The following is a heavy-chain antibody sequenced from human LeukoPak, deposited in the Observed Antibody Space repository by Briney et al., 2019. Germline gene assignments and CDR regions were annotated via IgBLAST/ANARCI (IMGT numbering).Heavy chain of an antibody. CDR3: AADGEDGYDSFVVGDRFDY. V-gene: IGHV1-58*01. CDR1: GFTFTSSA. D-gene: IGHD5-12*01. J-gene: IGHJ4*02. Sequence: SVKVSRKASGFTFTSSAVQWVRQARGQRLEWIGWIVVGSGNTNYAQKFQERVTITRDMSTSTAYMELSSLRSEDTAVYYYAADGEDGYDSFVVGDRFDYWGQGTLVTVSS. CDR2: IVVGSGNT.